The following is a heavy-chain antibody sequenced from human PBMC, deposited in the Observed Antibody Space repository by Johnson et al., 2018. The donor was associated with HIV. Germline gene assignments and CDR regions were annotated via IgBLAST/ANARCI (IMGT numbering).Heavy chain of an antibody. J-gene: IGHJ3*02. CDR2: ISYDGSNQ. Sequence: QVQLVESGGGLVQPGGSLRLSCAASGFTVSSYAMHWVRQAPGKGLEWVAVISYDGSNQYYPDSVKGRFTISRDNSKNTLYLQIDSLRAEDTAVYYCASTGSGSDEAFDIWGQGTMVTVSS. D-gene: IGHD3-10*01. CDR1: GFTVSSYA. CDR3: ASTGSGSDEAFDI. V-gene: IGHV3-30-3*01.